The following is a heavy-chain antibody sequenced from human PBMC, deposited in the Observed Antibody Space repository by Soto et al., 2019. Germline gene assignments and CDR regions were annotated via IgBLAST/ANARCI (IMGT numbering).Heavy chain of an antibody. CDR2: ISGSGGAS. V-gene: IGHV3-23*01. J-gene: IGHJ1*01. CDR1: GFTFSSYP. CDR3: ANAYCSSTSCRAEYLQH. Sequence: GSLILSCAASGFTFSSYPMSWVRQAPGNGLEWVSAISGSGGASYYADSVKGRFIISRDNSKNTVYLQMNSLRAEDTAVYFCANAYCSSTSCRAEYLQHWGQGSLVTVSS. D-gene: IGHD2-2*01.